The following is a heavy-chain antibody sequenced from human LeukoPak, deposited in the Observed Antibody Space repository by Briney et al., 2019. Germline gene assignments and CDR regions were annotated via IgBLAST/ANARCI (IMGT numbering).Heavy chain of an antibody. CDR2: ISPNSGGT. V-gene: IGHV1-2*02. CDR1: GYTFTGYC. D-gene: IGHD3-22*01. Sequence: ASVKVSCKASGYTFTGYCMHWVRQAPGQGLEWMGWISPNSGGTNYAQKFQGRVTMTRDTSISTAYMELSRLRSDDTAVYYCARSQIINYYDSSGYYSSPFLYIWGQGTQVTVSS. J-gene: IGHJ4*02. CDR3: ARSQIINYYDSSGYYSSPFLYI.